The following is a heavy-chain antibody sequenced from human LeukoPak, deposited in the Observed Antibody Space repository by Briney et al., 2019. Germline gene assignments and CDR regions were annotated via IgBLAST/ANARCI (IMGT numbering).Heavy chain of an antibody. J-gene: IGHJ4*02. CDR1: NYSISSGYY. CDR3: ARDLRAVAGKVGYFDY. V-gene: IGHV4-38-2*02. CDR2: VYYSGTT. D-gene: IGHD6-19*01. Sequence: PSETLSLTCTVSNYSISSGYYWGWVRQSPGKGLEWIGSVYYSGTTYDNPSLKSRVTISVDTSKNQFSLKLSSVTAADTAVYYCARDLRAVAGKVGYFDYWGQGTLVTVSS.